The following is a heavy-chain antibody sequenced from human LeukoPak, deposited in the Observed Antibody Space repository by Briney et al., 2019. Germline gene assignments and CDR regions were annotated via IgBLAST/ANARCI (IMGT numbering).Heavy chain of an antibody. CDR2: IKSDGSTT. J-gene: IGHJ4*02. CDR3: VKETFTVTSPFDS. Sequence: GGSLRLSCAASGFTFSSYWMHWVRLAPGKGLVWVSRIKSDGSTTTYADSVKGRFTVSRDNANDTLYLQMNSLRVEDTAVYYCVKETFTVTSPFDSWGQGTQVTVSS. D-gene: IGHD3-16*01. CDR1: GFTFSSYW. V-gene: IGHV3-74*03.